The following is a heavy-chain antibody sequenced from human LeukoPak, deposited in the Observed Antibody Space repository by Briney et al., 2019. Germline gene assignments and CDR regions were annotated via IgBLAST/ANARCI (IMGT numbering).Heavy chain of an antibody. CDR2: ISDNGVGT. V-gene: IGHV3-23*01. CDR3: AKSPRGYTYGHTEYYFDF. D-gene: IGHD5-18*01. CDR1: GSTFSSYA. Sequence: GGSLRLSCAASGSTFSSYAMSWVRQAPGKGLEWVSAISDNGVGTYYADSVKGRFTISRDNSKNTLHLQMNSLRAEDTAVYYCAKSPRGYTYGHTEYYFDFWGQGTLVTVSS. J-gene: IGHJ4*02.